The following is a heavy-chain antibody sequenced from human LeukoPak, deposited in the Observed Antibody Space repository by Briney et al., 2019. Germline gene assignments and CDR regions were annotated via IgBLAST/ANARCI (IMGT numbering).Heavy chain of an antibody. CDR1: GFTVSGDY. D-gene: IGHD3-9*01. V-gene: IGHV3-66*01. J-gene: IGHJ4*02. CDR2: IQTDGST. Sequence: PGGSLRLSCAVSGFTVSGDYMTRVRQAPGKGLECISVIQTDGSTFYADSVRGRFTVSRDDSNNILLLQMTSLRADDTAMYYCAKGVGSYYDILTGYYNPWYFDYWGQGTLVTVSS. CDR3: AKGVGSYYDILTGYYNPWYFDY.